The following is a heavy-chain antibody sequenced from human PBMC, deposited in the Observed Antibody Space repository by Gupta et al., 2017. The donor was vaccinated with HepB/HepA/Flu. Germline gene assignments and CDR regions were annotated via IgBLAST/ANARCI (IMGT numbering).Heavy chain of an antibody. CDR2: INHGGST. Sequence: QVQLQQWGAGLLRPSETLSLTCAVYGGSFTTYYWTWIRQPPGKGLEWIGEINHGGSTNYNPSLKSRVSISVDPSKSQFSLKLNSVTDADTAIYYCAKVNRGGGLDVWGRGTTVTVSS. CDR1: GGSFTTYY. CDR3: AKVNRGGGLDV. J-gene: IGHJ6*02. V-gene: IGHV4-34*01.